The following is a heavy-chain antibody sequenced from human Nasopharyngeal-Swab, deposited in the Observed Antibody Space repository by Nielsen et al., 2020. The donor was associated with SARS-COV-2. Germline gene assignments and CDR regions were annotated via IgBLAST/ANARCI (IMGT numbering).Heavy chain of an antibody. CDR1: GGSCSGYY. D-gene: IGHD3-16*01. CDR3: ASGARRGRVPFDY. CDR2: INYSGTT. Sequence: GSLRLSCAVSGGSCSGYYWSWIRQSPGKGLEWIGQINYSGTTNYNPSLKSRVAISVDTPKNQFSLKLNSVTTADTAVYYCASGARRGRVPFDYWGQGTQVTVSS. V-gene: IGHV4-34*01. J-gene: IGHJ4*02.